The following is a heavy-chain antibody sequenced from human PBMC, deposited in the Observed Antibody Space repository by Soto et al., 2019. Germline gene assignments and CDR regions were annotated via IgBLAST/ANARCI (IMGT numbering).Heavy chain of an antibody. J-gene: IGHJ5*02. D-gene: IGHD3-3*01. Sequence: QVQLVQSGAEVKKPGSSVKVSCKTSGGTISNYAISWVRQAPGQGLEWMGGIIPLFGTTNYAQKFQGRVTIXXDXSXXTTYLELSSLRSEDRAGYYGARGGFWSCYYSWFDPWGQGTLVTVSS. V-gene: IGHV1-69*12. CDR1: GGTISNYA. CDR3: ARGGFWSCYYSWFDP. CDR2: IIPLFGTT.